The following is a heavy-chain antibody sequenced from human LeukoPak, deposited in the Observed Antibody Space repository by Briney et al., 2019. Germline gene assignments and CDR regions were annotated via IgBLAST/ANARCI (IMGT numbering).Heavy chain of an antibody. V-gene: IGHV3-73*01. CDR2: IRTKGNRYAT. CDR3: ARGWGSYYYYYGMDV. D-gene: IGHD3-16*01. J-gene: IGHJ6*02. Sequence: GGSLKLSCAASGLTFSGADMHWVRQASGKGLEWVGRIRTKGNRYATAYAASVKGRFTISRDDSKNTAYLQMNSLKTEDTAVYYCARGWGSYYYYYGMDVWGQGTTVTVSS. CDR1: GLTFSGAD.